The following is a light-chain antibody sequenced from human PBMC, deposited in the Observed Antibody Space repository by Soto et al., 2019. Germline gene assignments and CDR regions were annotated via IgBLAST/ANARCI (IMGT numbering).Light chain of an antibody. Sequence: QSALTQPRSVSASPGQSVTISCTGTGSDVGYYDYVSWYQQHPGKAPKLMIYDVNKRPSGVPDRFSGSKSGNTASLTIFGLQAEDEADYYCCSYAGSYNQVFGRGTKLTVL. J-gene: IGLJ2*01. CDR2: DVN. V-gene: IGLV2-11*01. CDR3: CSYAGSYNQV. CDR1: GSDVGYYDY.